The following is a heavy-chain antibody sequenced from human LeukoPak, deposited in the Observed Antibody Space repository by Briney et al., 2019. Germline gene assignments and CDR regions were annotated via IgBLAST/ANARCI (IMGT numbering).Heavy chain of an antibody. J-gene: IGHJ6*02. Sequence: GESLKISCKGSGYSFTSYWIGWVRQMPGKGLEWMGIIYPGDSDTRYSPSFQGQVTISADKSISTAYLQWSSLKASDTAMYYCARHRGEDCSSTSCYEGPSYYYYYGMDIWGQGTTVTVSS. V-gene: IGHV5-51*01. CDR1: GYSFTSYW. D-gene: IGHD2-2*01. CDR3: ARHRGEDCSSTSCYEGPSYYYYYGMDI. CDR2: IYPGDSDT.